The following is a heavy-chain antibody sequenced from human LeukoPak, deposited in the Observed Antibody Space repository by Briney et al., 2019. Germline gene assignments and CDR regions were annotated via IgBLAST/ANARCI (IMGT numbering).Heavy chain of an antibody. CDR3: ARHRAMATVGDYFDF. D-gene: IGHD5-24*01. V-gene: IGHV4-31*03. CDR1: GGPIAIGGYY. Sequence: SETLSLTCTVSGGPIAIGGYYWSWIRQHPGKGLEWIGYTYYSGSTYYNPSLESRGIISVDTSKKQFSLRLTSVTAADTAVYYCARHRAMATVGDYFDFWGQGTLVTVSS. J-gene: IGHJ4*02. CDR2: TYYSGST.